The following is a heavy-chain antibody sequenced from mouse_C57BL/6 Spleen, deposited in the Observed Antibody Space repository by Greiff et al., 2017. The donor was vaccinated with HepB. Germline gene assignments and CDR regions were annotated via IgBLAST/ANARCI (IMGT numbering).Heavy chain of an antibody. J-gene: IGHJ3*01. CDR1: GYAFSSSW. Sequence: VQLQQSGPELVKPGASVKISCKASGYAFSSSWMNWVKQRPGKGLEWIGRIYPGDGDTNYNGKFKGKATLTADKSSSTAYMQLSSLTSEDSAVYFCASAYYSNYAYWGQGTLVTVSA. CDR3: ASAYYSNYAY. CDR2: IYPGDGDT. D-gene: IGHD2-5*01. V-gene: IGHV1-82*01.